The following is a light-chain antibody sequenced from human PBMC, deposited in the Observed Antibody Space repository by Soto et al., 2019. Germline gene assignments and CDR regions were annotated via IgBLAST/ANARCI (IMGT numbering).Light chain of an antibody. CDR3: LSFDSSLRVYV. J-gene: IGLJ1*01. CDR1: SSNFGAGYE. V-gene: IGLV1-40*01. Sequence: QSVLTQPPSVSGAPGQRVTISCTGSSSNFGAGYEVHWYKQVPGAAPTLVIFNNLNRPSGVPERFSGSKSGTSASLVISGLQDEDAADYYCLSFDSSLRVYVFGSGTKLTVL. CDR2: NNL.